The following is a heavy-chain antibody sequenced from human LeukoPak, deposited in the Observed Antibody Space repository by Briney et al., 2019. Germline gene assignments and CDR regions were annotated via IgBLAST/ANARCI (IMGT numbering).Heavy chain of an antibody. Sequence: PGGSLRLSCAASGFTFSNYWMTWVRQAPGKGLEWVATIKQDGSEIFYVDSVKGRFTISRDNAKNSLYLQMNSLRAEDTAVYYCARIDQHYYYMDVWGKGTTVTVSS. J-gene: IGHJ6*03. CDR3: ARIDQHYYYMDV. CDR1: GFTFSNYW. V-gene: IGHV3-7*01. D-gene: IGHD2-2*01. CDR2: IKQDGSEI.